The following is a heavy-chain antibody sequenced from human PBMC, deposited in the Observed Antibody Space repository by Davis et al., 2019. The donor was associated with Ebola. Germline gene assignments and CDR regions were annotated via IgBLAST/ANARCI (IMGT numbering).Heavy chain of an antibody. J-gene: IGHJ4*02. CDR1: GLTFSSDA. D-gene: IGHD3-22*01. Sequence: PGGSLRLSCAASGLTFSSDAMSWVRQARGKGLEWVSASSGSGGSTYYADSGKGRFTISRDNSKNTLYLQMNSLRAEDTAVYACAKEILFWYYYNSGYAYWGQGTLVTVSS. CDR2: SSGSGGST. CDR3: AKEILFWYYYNSGYAY. V-gene: IGHV3-23*01.